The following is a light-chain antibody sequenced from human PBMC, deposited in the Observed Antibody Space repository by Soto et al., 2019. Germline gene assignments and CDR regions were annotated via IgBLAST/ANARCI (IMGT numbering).Light chain of an antibody. CDR1: QSVSSSY. CDR2: GAS. V-gene: IGKV3-20*01. Sequence: EIVLTQSPGTLSLSPGERATLSCRASQSVSSSYLAWYQQKPGQAPRLLIYGASSRATGIPDRFSGSGSGTDFTLTISRLEPEDFAVYYCQQSGNSPLTFGQGTKVEIK. CDR3: QQSGNSPLT. J-gene: IGKJ1*01.